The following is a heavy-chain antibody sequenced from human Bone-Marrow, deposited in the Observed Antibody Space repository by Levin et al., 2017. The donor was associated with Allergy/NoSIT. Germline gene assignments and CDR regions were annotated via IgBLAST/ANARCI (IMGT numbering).Heavy chain of an antibody. CDR2: IYINGNT. Sequence: ESLKISCTVSGGSISSYYWSWIRQPTGKGLEWIGRIYINGNTNYNTSLKSRIAMSLDTSRNQVSLNLNSVTAADTAVYYCARDSGGNGYPDYWGQGTLVTVSS. D-gene: IGHD3-22*01. V-gene: IGHV4-4*07. J-gene: IGHJ4*02. CDR1: GGSISSYY. CDR3: ARDSGGNGYPDY.